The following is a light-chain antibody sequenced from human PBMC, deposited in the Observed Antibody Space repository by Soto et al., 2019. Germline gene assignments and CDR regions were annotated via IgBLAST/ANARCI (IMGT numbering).Light chain of an antibody. V-gene: IGLV2-14*01. J-gene: IGLJ1*01. Sequence: QSALTQPASLSGSPGQSITISCTGTSSDIGAYDYVSWFQQHPGKAPKLMISEVNNRPSGVSNRFSGSKSGNTAYLTISGLQVEDEAEYYCQSYDSSLSGSEVFGTGTKVTVL. CDR1: SSDIGAYDY. CDR2: EVN. CDR3: QSYDSSLSGSEV.